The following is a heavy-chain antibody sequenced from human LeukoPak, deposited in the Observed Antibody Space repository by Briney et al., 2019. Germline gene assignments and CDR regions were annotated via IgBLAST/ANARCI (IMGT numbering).Heavy chain of an antibody. J-gene: IGHJ4*02. CDR2: IYYSAST. Sequence: SETLSLTCTVSGGSISSGGYYWSWIRQHPGQSLEWIGYIYYSASTYYNPSLKSRVTISVDTSKNQFSLKLSSVTGADAAVYYCARGYIYVWGSYRTPFDYWGQGTLVTVSS. CDR3: ARGYIYVWGSYRTPFDY. V-gene: IGHV4-31*03. CDR1: GGSISSGGYY. D-gene: IGHD3-16*02.